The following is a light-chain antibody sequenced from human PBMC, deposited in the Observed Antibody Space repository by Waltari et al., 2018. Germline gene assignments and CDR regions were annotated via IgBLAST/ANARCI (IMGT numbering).Light chain of an antibody. V-gene: IGKV1-39*01. CDR1: QTISSY. J-gene: IGKJ3*01. CDR3: QQSYSSPPFT. CDR2: ATS. Sequence: DIQMTQSPSPLSASVGDRVTITCRANQTISSYFNWYQQQPGKAPRLLIYATSSLQSGVPSRFSGSRSGTDFTHTISSLHPEDFATYYCQQSYSSPPFTFGPGTKVDIK.